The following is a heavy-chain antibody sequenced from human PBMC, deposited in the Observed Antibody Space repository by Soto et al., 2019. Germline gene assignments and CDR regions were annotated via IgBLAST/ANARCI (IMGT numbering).Heavy chain of an antibody. CDR2: IYYSGST. D-gene: IGHD4-17*01. J-gene: IGHJ5*02. CDR1: GGSISSGDYY. Sequence: PSGTLSLTFTFSGGSISSGDYYWSWIRQPPGKGLEWIGYIYYSGSTYYNPSLKSRVTISVDTSKNQFSLKLSSVTAADTAVYYCARNDYGDYGWFDPWGQGTLVTVSS. V-gene: IGHV4-30-4*01. CDR3: ARNDYGDYGWFDP.